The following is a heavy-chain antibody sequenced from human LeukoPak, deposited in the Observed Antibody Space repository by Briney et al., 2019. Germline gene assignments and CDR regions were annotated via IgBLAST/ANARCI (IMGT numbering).Heavy chain of an antibody. CDR2: IYYSGST. D-gene: IGHD3-10*01. CDR1: GGSISSTSYY. J-gene: IGHJ5*02. CDR3: ARSYRGIENWFDP. Sequence: SETLSLTCTVSGGSISSTSYYWAWIRQPPGKGLEWVGTIYYSGSTYYYPSLKSRVTISVDTSKNQFSLKLSSVTAADTAVYYCARSYRGIENWFDPWGQGTLVTISS. V-gene: IGHV4-39*07.